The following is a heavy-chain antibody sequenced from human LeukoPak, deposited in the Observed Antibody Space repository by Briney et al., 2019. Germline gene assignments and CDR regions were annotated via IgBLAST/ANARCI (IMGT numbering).Heavy chain of an antibody. Sequence: GRSLRLSCAASGFTFSSYGMHWVRQAPGKGLEWVAVISYDGSNKYYADSVKGRFTISRDNSKNTLYLQMNSLRAEDTAVYYCAKLEYSSGWTEGKDFDYWGQGTLVTVSS. CDR1: GFTFSSYG. CDR3: AKLEYSSGWTEGKDFDY. D-gene: IGHD6-19*01. J-gene: IGHJ4*02. CDR2: ISYDGSNK. V-gene: IGHV3-30*18.